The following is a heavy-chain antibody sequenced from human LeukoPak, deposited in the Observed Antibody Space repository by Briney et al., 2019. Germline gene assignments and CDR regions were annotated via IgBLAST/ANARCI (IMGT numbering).Heavy chain of an antibody. J-gene: IGHJ4*02. Sequence: ASVKVSCKASGYTFTSYGISWVRQAPGQGLEWMGWISAYNGNTNYAQKLQGRVTMTTDTSTSAAYMELRSLRSDDTAVYYCASSATGDHADYWGQGTLVTVSS. CDR1: GYTFTSYG. CDR2: ISAYNGNT. D-gene: IGHD7-27*01. V-gene: IGHV1-18*01. CDR3: ASSATGDHADY.